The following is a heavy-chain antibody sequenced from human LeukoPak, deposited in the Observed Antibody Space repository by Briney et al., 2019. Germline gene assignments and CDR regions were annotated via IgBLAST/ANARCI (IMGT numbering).Heavy chain of an antibody. V-gene: IGHV3-30-3*01. CDR2: IANDGSNK. J-gene: IGHJ4*02. Sequence: GGSLRLSCAASGFAFSNNAMHWVRQAPGKGLEWVTVIANDGSNKYYADSVKGRFTISRDNSKNTLYLQMNSLRVDDTAIYYCARGWLSPQGGLDYWGQGTQVTVSS. CDR3: ARGWLSPQGGLDY. CDR1: GFAFSNNA. D-gene: IGHD3-10*01.